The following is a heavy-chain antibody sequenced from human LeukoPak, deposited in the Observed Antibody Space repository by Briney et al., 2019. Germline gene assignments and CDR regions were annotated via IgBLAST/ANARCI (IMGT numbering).Heavy chain of an antibody. CDR1: GGSSSSSRYY. CDR3: ARHPYQLLWLSWFDP. V-gene: IGHV4-39*01. D-gene: IGHD2-2*01. J-gene: IGHJ5*02. CDR2: IYYSGST. Sequence: PSETPSLTCTVSGGSSSSSRYYWGWIRQPPGKGLEWIGSIYYSGSTYYNPSLKSRVTISVDTSKNQFSLKLSSVTAADTAVYYCARHPYQLLWLSWFDPWGQGTLVTVSS.